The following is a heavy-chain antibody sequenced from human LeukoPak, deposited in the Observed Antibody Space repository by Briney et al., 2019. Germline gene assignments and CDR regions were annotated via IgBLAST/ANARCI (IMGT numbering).Heavy chain of an antibody. D-gene: IGHD2-21*02. CDR1: GGSISSGGHY. CDR2: IHQSGIT. J-gene: IGHJ4*02. CDR3: VRHGDFSLLY. Sequence: SETLSLTCTVSGGSISSGGHYWSWVRQPPGKGLEWLAEIHQSGITNYNPFLKSRVTISTDKSKNQISLRLNSVTAADTAVYYCVRHGDFSLLYWGQGTLVAVSS. V-gene: IGHV4-4*02.